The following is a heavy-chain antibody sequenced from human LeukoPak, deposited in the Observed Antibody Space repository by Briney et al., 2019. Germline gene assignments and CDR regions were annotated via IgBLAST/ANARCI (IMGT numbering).Heavy chain of an antibody. D-gene: IGHD2-2*01. J-gene: IGHJ5*02. CDR2: INPNSGAT. Sequence: ALVKVSCKASGYTFTAYSMHWVRQAPGQGLEWMGWINPNSGATEYAQKFQGRVTMTRDMSLSTAYMELRRLRSDDTAVYYCARDIASCYDPWGQGTLVTVFS. V-gene: IGHV1-2*02. CDR1: GYTFTAYS. CDR3: ARDIASCYDP.